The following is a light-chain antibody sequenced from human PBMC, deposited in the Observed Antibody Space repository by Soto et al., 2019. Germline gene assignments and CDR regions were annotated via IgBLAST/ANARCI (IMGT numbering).Light chain of an antibody. Sequence: EIVMTQSPATLSVSPGERATLSCRASQSISSNLAWYQQKPGQAPRFLIYGASTRAAGIPARFSGRGSGTEFTLTISSLQSEDFAVYYCQQYDDWPRTFGQGSKVDIK. CDR2: GAS. CDR3: QQYDDWPRT. V-gene: IGKV3-15*01. J-gene: IGKJ1*01. CDR1: QSISSN.